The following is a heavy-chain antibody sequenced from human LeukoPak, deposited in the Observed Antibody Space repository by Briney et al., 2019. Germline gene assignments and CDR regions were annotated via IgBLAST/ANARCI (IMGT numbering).Heavy chain of an antibody. CDR1: GYTFTGYY. V-gene: IGHV1-2*02. J-gene: IGHJ4*02. Sequence: ASVKVSCKASGYTFTGYYMHWVRQAPGQGPEWMGWINPNSGGTNYAQKFQGRVTMTRDTSISTAYMDLSRLRSDDTAVYYCARDTGGYDLAYWGQGTLVTVSS. CDR2: INPNSGGT. CDR3: ARDTGGYDLAY. D-gene: IGHD5-12*01.